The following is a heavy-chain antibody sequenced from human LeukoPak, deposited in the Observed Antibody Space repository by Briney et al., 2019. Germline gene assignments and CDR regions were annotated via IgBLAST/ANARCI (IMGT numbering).Heavy chain of an antibody. D-gene: IGHD6-13*01. CDR2: ISWNSGSI. CDR1: GFTFDHYA. CDR3: AKETGVAAACSNY. J-gene: IGHJ4*02. Sequence: GGSLTLYCAASGFTFDHYAMHWARHATGEGLEWVSGISWNSGSIGYAVSVRGRFTIYRDNAKHSLYLQVNSVRAEDTALFYCAKETGVAAACSNYGGQRTLVTV. V-gene: IGHV3-9*01.